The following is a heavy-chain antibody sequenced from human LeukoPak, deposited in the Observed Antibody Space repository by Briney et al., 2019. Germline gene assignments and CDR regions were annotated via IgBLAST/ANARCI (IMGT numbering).Heavy chain of an antibody. CDR1: GFTFSSYE. CDR3: ANSFYYGSGSYYLDY. D-gene: IGHD3-10*01. J-gene: IGHJ4*02. CDR2: ISSSGSTI. Sequence: GGSLRLSCAASGFTFSSYEMNWVRQAPGKGLEWVSYISSSGSTIYYADSVKGRFTISRDNAKNSLYLQMNSLRAEDTAVYYCANSFYYGSGSYYLDYWGQGTLVTVSS. V-gene: IGHV3-48*03.